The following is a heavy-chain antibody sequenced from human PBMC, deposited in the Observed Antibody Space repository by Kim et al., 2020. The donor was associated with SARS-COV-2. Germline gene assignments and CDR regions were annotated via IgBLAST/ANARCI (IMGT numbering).Heavy chain of an antibody. CDR3: ARSLAVAGTIVD. J-gene: IGHJ4*02. Sequence: NHNPSHTSRVTISVDTSKNQFSLKLSSVTAADTAVYCCARSLAVAGTIVDWGQGTLVTVSS. V-gene: IGHV4-59*01. D-gene: IGHD6-19*01.